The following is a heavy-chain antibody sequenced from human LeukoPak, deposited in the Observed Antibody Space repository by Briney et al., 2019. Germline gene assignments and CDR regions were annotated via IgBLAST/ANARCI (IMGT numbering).Heavy chain of an antibody. CDR3: ARVIILLRGTSAIRYCSSTSCPMRDWFDP. CDR2: ISSSGSTI. D-gene: IGHD2-2*01. CDR1: GFTFSDYY. J-gene: IGHJ5*02. V-gene: IGHV3-11*04. Sequence: PGGSLRLSCAASGFTFSDYYMSWIRQAPGKGLEWVSYISSSGSTIYYADSVKGRFTISRDNAKNSLYLQMNSLRAEDTAVYYCARVIILLRGTSAIRYCSSTSCPMRDWFDPWGQGTLVTVSS.